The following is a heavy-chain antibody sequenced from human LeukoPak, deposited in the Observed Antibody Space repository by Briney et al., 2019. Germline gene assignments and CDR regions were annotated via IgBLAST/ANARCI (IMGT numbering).Heavy chain of an antibody. CDR3: ARGDSSGYLYYFDY. D-gene: IGHD3-22*01. CDR1: GGSISSYY. Sequence: SETLSLTCTVSGGSISSYYWGWIRQPAGMGLEWIGRIYTSGSTNYNPSLKSRVTISVDTSKNQFSLKLSSVTAADTAVYYCARGDSSGYLYYFDYWGQGTLVTVSS. V-gene: IGHV4-4*07. J-gene: IGHJ4*02. CDR2: IYTSGST.